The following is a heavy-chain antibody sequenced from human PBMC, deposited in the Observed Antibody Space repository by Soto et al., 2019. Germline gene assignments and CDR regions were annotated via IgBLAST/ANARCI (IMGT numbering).Heavy chain of an antibody. CDR3: VVTASCIGVSYKEASEFDA. CDR1: GYRFTGYW. V-gene: IGHV5-51*01. Sequence: PGESLKISCKGSGYRFTGYWIAWVRPMPGKGLEWMGIIYPGDSDTRYSPSFQGQVTISVDKSTNTAYLQWSSLKASDTAMYYSVVTASCIGVSYKEASEFDAWGLDTVLTVSA. J-gene: IGHJ5*01. D-gene: IGHD2-15*01. CDR2: IYPGDSDT.